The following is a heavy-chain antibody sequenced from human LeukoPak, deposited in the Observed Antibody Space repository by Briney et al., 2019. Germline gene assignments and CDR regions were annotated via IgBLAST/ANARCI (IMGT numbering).Heavy chain of an antibody. J-gene: IGHJ6*02. Sequence: GGSLRLSCAASGFTVSSNYMSWVRQAPGKGLEWVSVIYSGGSTYYADSVKGRFTISRDNSKNTLYLQMNSLRAEDTAVYYCARDIGYGDYGVGKDVLVQGTTVTVSS. CDR3: ARDIGYGDYGVGKDV. CDR2: IYSGGST. D-gene: IGHD4-17*01. V-gene: IGHV3-53*01. CDR1: GFTVSSNY.